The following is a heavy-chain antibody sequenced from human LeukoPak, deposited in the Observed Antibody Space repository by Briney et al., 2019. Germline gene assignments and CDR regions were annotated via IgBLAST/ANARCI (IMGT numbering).Heavy chain of an antibody. CDR3: ARGKGSSWWGCYYGMDV. D-gene: IGHD6-13*01. Sequence: ASVKVSCRASGYTFTSYDINWVRQATGQGLEWMGWMNPNSGNTGYAQKFQGRVTMTRNTSISTAYMELSSLRSEDTAVYYCARGKGSSWWGCYYGMDVWGQGTTVTVSS. CDR2: MNPNSGNT. CDR1: GYTFTSYD. V-gene: IGHV1-8*01. J-gene: IGHJ6*02.